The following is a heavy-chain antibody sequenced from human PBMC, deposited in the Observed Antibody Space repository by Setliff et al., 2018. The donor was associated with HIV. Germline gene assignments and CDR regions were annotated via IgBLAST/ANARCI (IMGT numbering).Heavy chain of an antibody. CDR1: GDTFTRST. CDR3: AKEVGGSYALGSKVLDS. D-gene: IGHD3-16*01. V-gene: IGHV1-69*10. Sequence: GASVMVSCKASGDTFTRSTYTWVRRAPGQGLDWMGGIIPVLGITNYAQKFQGRVILTADESTSTLYMELTSLTYEDTAVYYCAKEVGGSYALGSKVLDSWGQGTLVTVSS. J-gene: IGHJ4*02. CDR2: IIPVLGIT.